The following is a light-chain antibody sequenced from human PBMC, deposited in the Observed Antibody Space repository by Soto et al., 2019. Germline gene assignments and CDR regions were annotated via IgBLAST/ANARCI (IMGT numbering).Light chain of an antibody. CDR2: GAS. CDR1: QGISSY. Sequence: DIQMTQSPTSLSASEGERVTITCRACQGISSYLAWYQQKPRKAPEVLIFGASTLQSGVPSRFSGSGSGTEFTLTISSLQPEDFATYYCQQLMSYPITFGQGTRLEIK. J-gene: IGKJ5*01. CDR3: QQLMSYPIT. V-gene: IGKV1-9*01.